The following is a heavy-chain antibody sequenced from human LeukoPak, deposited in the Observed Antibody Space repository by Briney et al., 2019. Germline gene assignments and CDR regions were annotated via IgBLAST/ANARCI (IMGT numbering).Heavy chain of an antibody. CDR3: ARNLFPELVADRKNWFDP. Sequence: GASVKVSCKASGYTSTSYAMNWVRQAPGQGLEWMGWINTNTGNPTYAQGFTGRFVFSLDTSVSTAYLQISSLKAEDTAVYYCARNLFPELVADRKNWFDPWGQGTLVTVSS. J-gene: IGHJ5*02. CDR2: INTNTGNP. D-gene: IGHD2-15*01. CDR1: GYTSTSYA. V-gene: IGHV7-4-1*02.